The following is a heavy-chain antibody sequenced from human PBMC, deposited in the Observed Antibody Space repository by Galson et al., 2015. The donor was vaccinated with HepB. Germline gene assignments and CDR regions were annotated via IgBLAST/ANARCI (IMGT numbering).Heavy chain of an antibody. Sequence: TLSLTCTVSGGSISSGGYYWSWIRQHPGKGLEWIGYIYYSGSTYYDPSLKSRVTISVDTSKNQFSLKLSSVTAADTAVYYCAREPVFETSYYFDYWGQGTLVTVSS. CDR1: GGSISSGGYY. CDR3: AREPVFETSYYFDY. CDR2: IYYSGST. V-gene: IGHV4-31*03. J-gene: IGHJ4*02. D-gene: IGHD1-14*01.